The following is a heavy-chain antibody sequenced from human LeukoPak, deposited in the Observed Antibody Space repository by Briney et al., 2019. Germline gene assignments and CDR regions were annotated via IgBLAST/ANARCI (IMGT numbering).Heavy chain of an antibody. Sequence: GGSLRLSCAASGFTFTTYWMHWVRQVPGKGLEWVSAIRGNGGGTEYADSVKGRFTISRDNSKNTLYLHMNSLRGEDTAIYYCAKDPNGDYVGAFDIWGQGIMVTVSS. CDR3: AKDPNGDYVGAFDI. CDR2: IRGNGGGT. CDR1: GFTFTTYW. D-gene: IGHD4-17*01. J-gene: IGHJ3*02. V-gene: IGHV3-23*01.